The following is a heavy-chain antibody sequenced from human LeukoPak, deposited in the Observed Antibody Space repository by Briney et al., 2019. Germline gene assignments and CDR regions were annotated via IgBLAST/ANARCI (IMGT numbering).Heavy chain of an antibody. CDR3: ATWPMVRGVISYFDY. D-gene: IGHD3-10*01. Sequence: GSSVKVSCKASGGTFSSCCLSWVRQAPGQGLEWMGGIIPIFGTANYAQKFQGRVTITADESTSTAYMELSRLRSGDTAVYYCATWPMVRGVISYFDYWGQGTLVTVSS. CDR2: IIPIFGTA. J-gene: IGHJ4*02. CDR1: GGTFSSCC. V-gene: IGHV1-69*01.